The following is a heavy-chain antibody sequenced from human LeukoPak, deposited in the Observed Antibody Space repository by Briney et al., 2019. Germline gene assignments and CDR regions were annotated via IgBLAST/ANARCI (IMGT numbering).Heavy chain of an antibody. D-gene: IGHD5-18*01. CDR1: GFTFSSYA. J-gene: IGHJ4*02. CDR2: ISGSGGST. V-gene: IGHV3-23*01. Sequence: PGGSLRLSCATSGFTFSSYAMSWVRQAPGKGLEWVSAISGSGGSTYYADSVKGRFTISRDNSKNTLYLQMNSLRAEDTAVYYCAKDPYSYGRRGDYWGQGTLVTVSS. CDR3: AKDPYSYGRRGDY.